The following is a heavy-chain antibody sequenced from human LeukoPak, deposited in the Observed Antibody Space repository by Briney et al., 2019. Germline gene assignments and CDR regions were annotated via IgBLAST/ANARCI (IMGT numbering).Heavy chain of an antibody. Sequence: GGSLRLSCAASGFTFSSYAMSWVRQAPGKGLEWVLRICSYGSSTSYADSVKGRFTISRDNAKNTLHLQMNRLRDEDTAVYYCAKVRSRYIWGTPQWPFDMWGQGTMVTV. CDR3: AKVRSRYIWGTPQWPFDM. CDR2: ICSYGSST. V-gene: IGHV3-74*01. D-gene: IGHD3-16*01. CDR1: GFTFSSYA. J-gene: IGHJ3*02.